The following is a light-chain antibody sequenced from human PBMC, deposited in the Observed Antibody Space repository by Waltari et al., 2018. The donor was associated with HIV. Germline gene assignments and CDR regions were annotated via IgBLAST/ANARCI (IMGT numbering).Light chain of an antibody. J-gene: IGLJ2*01. V-gene: IGLV1-40*01. CDR2: DNN. CDR1: SSKIRASYD. CDR3: QSYDSVLSGSVV. Sequence: QSVLTQPPSVSGALGQRVTISCTGSSSKIRASYDVHWYQQLPGTAPKLLIYDNNKRPSGVPDRFSGSKSGTSASLAITGLQAEDEADYYCQSYDSVLSGSVVFGGGTKLTVL.